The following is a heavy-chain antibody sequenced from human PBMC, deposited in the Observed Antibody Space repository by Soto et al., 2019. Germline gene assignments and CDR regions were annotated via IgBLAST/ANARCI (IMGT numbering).Heavy chain of an antibody. J-gene: IGHJ6*02. CDR3: AREVVKLPISYGMDV. CDR1: GYTFTGYY. D-gene: IGHD2-15*01. CDR2: INPNSGGT. Sequence: ASVKVSCKASGYTFTGYYMHWVRQAPGQGLEWMGWINPNSGGTNYAQKFQGRVTMTRDTSISTAYMELSRLRSDDTAVYYCAREVVKLPISYGMDVWGQGTTVTVSS. V-gene: IGHV1-2*02.